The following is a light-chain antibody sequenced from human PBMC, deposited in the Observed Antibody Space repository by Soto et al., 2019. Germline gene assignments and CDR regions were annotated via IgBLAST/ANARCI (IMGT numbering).Light chain of an antibody. J-gene: IGKJ2*01. CDR2: DAS. CDR3: QQEDNLPYT. Sequence: DIQMTQSPSSLSASVGDRVTITCQASQDISNYLNWYQQKPGKAAKLLIYDASNVETVVPSRFSGNKSLSVYIFTISSQQPEDNSTYYCQQEDNLPYTGGQATKLDIK. V-gene: IGKV1-33*01. CDR1: QDISNY.